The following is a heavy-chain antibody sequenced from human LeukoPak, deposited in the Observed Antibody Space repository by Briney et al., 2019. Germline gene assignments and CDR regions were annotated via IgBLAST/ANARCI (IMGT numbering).Heavy chain of an antibody. CDR1: GFTFSSYA. D-gene: IGHD4-23*01. CDR2: ISGSGGST. V-gene: IGHV3-23*01. J-gene: IGHJ4*02. CDR3: AKDRGVVTRYFDY. Sequence: GGSLRLSCAASGFTFSSYAMSWVRQAPGKGLEWVSAISGSGGSTYYADSVMGRFTISRDNSKNTLYLQMNSLRAEDTAVYYCAKDRGVVTRYFDYWGQGTLVTVSS.